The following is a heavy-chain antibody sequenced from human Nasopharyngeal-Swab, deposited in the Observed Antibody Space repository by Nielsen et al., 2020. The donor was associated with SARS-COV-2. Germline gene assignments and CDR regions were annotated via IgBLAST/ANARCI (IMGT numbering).Heavy chain of an antibody. D-gene: IGHD3-10*01. Sequence: GESLKISCAASGFTFSSYSMNWVRQAPGKGLEWVSSISSSSSYIYYADSVKGRFTISRDNSKNTLYLQMNSLRAEDTAVYYCARDCARMVRGATNWFDPWGQGTLVTVSS. CDR3: ARDCARMVRGATNWFDP. J-gene: IGHJ5*02. CDR2: ISSSSSYI. CDR1: GFTFSSYS. V-gene: IGHV3-21*01.